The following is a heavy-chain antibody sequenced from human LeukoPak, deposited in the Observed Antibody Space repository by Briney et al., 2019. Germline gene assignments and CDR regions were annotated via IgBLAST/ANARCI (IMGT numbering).Heavy chain of an antibody. CDR1: GGSISSYY. CDR2: IYYSGST. D-gene: IGHD2-15*01. J-gene: IGHJ4*02. CDR3: ARMRRAYCSGGSCYLFDY. V-gene: IGHV4-59*12. Sequence: SETLSLTCTVSGGSISSYYWSWIRQPPGKGLEWIGYIYYSGSTNYNPSLKSRVTISVDTSKNQFSLKLSSVTAADTAVYYCARMRRAYCSGGSCYLFDYWGQGTLVTVSS.